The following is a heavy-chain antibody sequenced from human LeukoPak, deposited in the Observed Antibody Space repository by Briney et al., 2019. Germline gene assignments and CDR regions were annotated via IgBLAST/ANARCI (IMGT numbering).Heavy chain of an antibody. D-gene: IGHD3-22*01. V-gene: IGHV1-69*04. CDR1: GGTFSSYA. J-gene: IGHJ4*02. Sequence: ASVKVSCKASGGTFSSYAISWVRQAPGQGLEWMGRIIPILGTANYAQKFQGRVTITADKSTSTAYMELSSLRSEDTAVYYCARPSSGYYSFDYWGQGTLVTVSS. CDR2: IIPILGTA. CDR3: ARPSSGYYSFDY.